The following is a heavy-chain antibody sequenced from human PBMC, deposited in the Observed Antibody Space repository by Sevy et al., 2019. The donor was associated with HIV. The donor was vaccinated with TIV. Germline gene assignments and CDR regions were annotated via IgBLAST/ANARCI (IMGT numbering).Heavy chain of an antibody. CDR1: GFTFSSYS. Sequence: GGSLRLSCAASGFTFSSYSMNWVRQAPGKGLEWVSSISSSSSYIYYADSVKGRFTISRDNAKNSLYLQMNSLRAEDTVVYYCARVPGYSSTNYFDYWGQGTLVTVSS. J-gene: IGHJ4*02. CDR3: ARVPGYSSTNYFDY. CDR2: ISSSSSYI. V-gene: IGHV3-21*01. D-gene: IGHD6-13*01.